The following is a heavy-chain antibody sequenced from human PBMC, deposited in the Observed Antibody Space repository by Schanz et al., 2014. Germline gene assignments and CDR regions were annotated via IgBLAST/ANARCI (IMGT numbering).Heavy chain of an antibody. Sequence: EVHLLESGGGLVQPGGSLRLSCAAPGFTFSNHALSWVRQAPGKGLEWVSGIGGSGDSTHYADSVKGRFIISRDNSKNALYLQVNSLRAEDTAVYYCAKHVRSLTGNDYWGQGTLVTVSS. CDR1: GFTFSNHA. CDR2: IGGSGDST. J-gene: IGHJ4*02. V-gene: IGHV3-23*01. D-gene: IGHD3-9*01. CDR3: AKHVRSLTGNDY.